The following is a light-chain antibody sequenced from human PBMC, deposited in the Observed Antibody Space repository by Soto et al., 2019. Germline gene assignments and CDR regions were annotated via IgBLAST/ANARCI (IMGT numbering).Light chain of an antibody. CDR2: DAS. V-gene: IGKV1-33*01. CDR1: QDISDV. J-gene: IGKJ5*01. CDR3: QQFYDLPIT. Sequence: DIQMTKSPSALSASVGDRVTITCQASQDISDVLNWYQQQPGKAPKVLIYDASKLQTGVPSRFSGRGSGKDFTFTISSLQPDDSGTYYCQQFYDLPITFGQGTRLEI.